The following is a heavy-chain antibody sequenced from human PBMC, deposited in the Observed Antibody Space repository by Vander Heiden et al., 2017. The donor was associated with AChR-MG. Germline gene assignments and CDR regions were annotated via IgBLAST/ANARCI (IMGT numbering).Heavy chain of an antibody. CDR1: GFIFSSYS. CDR3: ARVAGTVDY. CDR2: ITSSSSYI. J-gene: IGHJ4*02. V-gene: IGHV3-21*06. D-gene: IGHD6-19*01. Sequence: EVQVVESGGGLVKPGGSLRPSCAASGFIFSSYSMTWVRQAPGKGLEWVSSITSSSSYIYYADSVKGRFTISRDNAKNSLYLQMNSLRAEDTALYYFARVAGTVDYWGQGTLVTVSS.